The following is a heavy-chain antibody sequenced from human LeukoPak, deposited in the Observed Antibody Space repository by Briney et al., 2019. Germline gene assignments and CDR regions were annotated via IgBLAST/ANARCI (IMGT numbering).Heavy chain of an antibody. D-gene: IGHD6-13*01. Sequence: PGGSLRLSCAAFGFTFSSYGMHWVRQAPGKGLEWVAVIWYDGSNKYYADSVKGRFTISRDNSKNTLYLQMNSLRAEDTAVYYCARGGGSSWFSGLWYWGQGTLVTVSS. CDR2: IWYDGSNK. CDR1: GFTFSSYG. J-gene: IGHJ4*02. CDR3: ARGGGSSWFSGLWY. V-gene: IGHV3-33*01.